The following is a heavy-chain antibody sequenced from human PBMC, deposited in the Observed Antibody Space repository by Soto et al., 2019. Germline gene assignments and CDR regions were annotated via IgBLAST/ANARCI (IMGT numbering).Heavy chain of an antibody. D-gene: IGHD6-6*01. V-gene: IGHV6-1*01. CDR1: GDSVSSNSAA. Sequence: SQTLSLTCAISGDSVSSNSAAWNWIRQSPSRGLEWLGRTYYRSRWYNDYAVSVKSRITVTPDTSKNQFSLHLNSVTPEDTAVYYCARRSSSSLGSLFDPWGRGILVTVSS. J-gene: IGHJ5*02. CDR3: ARRSSSSLGSLFDP. CDR2: TYYRSRWYN.